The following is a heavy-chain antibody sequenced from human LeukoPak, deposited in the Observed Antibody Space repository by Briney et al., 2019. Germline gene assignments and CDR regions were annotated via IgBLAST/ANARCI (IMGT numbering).Heavy chain of an antibody. CDR3: ARGRFGELLQYYFDY. D-gene: IGHD3-10*01. CDR2: ISYSGST. J-gene: IGHJ4*02. V-gene: IGHV4-31*03. Sequence: PSETLSLTCNVSGGSISSGGYYWSWIRQHPGKGLEWIGYISYSGSTYYNPSLKSRVTISVDTSKNQFSLKLSSVTAADTAVYYCARGRFGELLQYYFDYWGQGTLVTVSS. CDR1: GGSISSGGYY.